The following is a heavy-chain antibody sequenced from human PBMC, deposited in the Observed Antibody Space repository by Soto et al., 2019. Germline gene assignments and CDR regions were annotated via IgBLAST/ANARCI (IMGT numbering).Heavy chain of an antibody. V-gene: IGHV4-4*02. CDR3: ARVGVRVDRNYYYYYMDV. CDR2: IYHSGST. D-gene: IGHD5-12*01. J-gene: IGHJ6*03. CDR1: SGSISSSNW. Sequence: QVQLQESGPGLVKPSGTLSLTCAVSSGSISSSNWWSWVRQPPGKGLEWIGEIYHSGSTNYNPSLKSRVTISVDKSKNQFSLKVSSVTAADTAVYYCARVGVRVDRNYYYYYMDVWGKGTTVTVSS.